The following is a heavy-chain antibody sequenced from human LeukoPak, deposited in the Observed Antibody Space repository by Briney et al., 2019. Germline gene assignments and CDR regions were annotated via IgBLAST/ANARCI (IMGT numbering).Heavy chain of an antibody. CDR1: GFTFSSYW. V-gene: IGHV3-7*01. CDR3: ARLYYDFWSGYYYYYCYYMDV. D-gene: IGHD3-3*01. Sequence: SGGSLRLSCAASGFTFSSYWMSWVRQAPGKGLEWVANIKQDGSEKYYVDSVKGRFTISRDNAKNSLYLQMNSLRAEDTAVYYCARLYYDFWSGYYYYYCYYMDVWGKGTTVTVSS. J-gene: IGHJ6*03. CDR2: IKQDGSEK.